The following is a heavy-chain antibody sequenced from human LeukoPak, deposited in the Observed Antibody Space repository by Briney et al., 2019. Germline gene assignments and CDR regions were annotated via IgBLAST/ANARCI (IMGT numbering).Heavy chain of an antibody. Sequence: ASVKVSCKASGYTFTSYGISWVRQAPGQGLEWMGWISAYNGNTNYAQKLQGRVTMTTDTSTSTAYVELRSLRSDDTAVYYCARGLKTGYSSGWYWFDPWGQGTLVTVSS. V-gene: IGHV1-18*01. CDR1: GYTFTSYG. J-gene: IGHJ5*02. CDR3: ARGLKTGYSSGWYWFDP. D-gene: IGHD6-19*01. CDR2: ISAYNGNT.